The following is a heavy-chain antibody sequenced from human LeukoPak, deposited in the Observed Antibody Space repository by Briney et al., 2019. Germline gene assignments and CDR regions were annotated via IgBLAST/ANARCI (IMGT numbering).Heavy chain of an antibody. V-gene: IGHV3-74*01. CDR1: GFTLSSYW. CDR3: AREQYYYDSSGYYQDDAFDI. J-gene: IGHJ3*02. CDR2: INSDGSNI. Sequence: GGSLRLSCAASGFTLSSYWMHWVRQAPGKGLVWVSRINSDGSNINYADSVKGRFTISRDNAKNTLYLQMNSLRAEDTAVYYCAREQYYYDSSGYYQDDAFDIWGQGTMVTVSS. D-gene: IGHD3-22*01.